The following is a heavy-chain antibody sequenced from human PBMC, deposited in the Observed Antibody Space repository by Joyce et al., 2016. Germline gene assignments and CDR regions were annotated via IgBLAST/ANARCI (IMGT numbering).Heavy chain of an antibody. J-gene: IGHJ5*02. CDR1: GSSIYSAGYY. Sequence: QVQLQESGPGLVKPSQTLSLTCTVSGSSIYSAGYYWSWIRQHPVKGLEWVGYVDYSGSTYYNPSLDSRVNISIDSSKMHFSLKLSSMTAADTAVYFCARGSGTSSRNWFDAWGQGTLVTVSS. V-gene: IGHV4-31*03. CDR2: VDYSGST. CDR3: ARGSGTSSRNWFDA. D-gene: IGHD3-10*01.